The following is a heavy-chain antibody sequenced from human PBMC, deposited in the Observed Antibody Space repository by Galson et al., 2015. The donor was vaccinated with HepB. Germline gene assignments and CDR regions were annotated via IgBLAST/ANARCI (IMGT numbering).Heavy chain of an antibody. CDR1: GFTFSNAW. V-gene: IGHV3-15*07. J-gene: IGHJ6*03. CDR3: TTVLRFLEWLLSPYYYYMDV. Sequence: SLRLSCAASGFTFSNAWMNWVRQAPGKGLEWVGRIKSKTDGGTTDYAAPVKGRFTISRDDSKNTLYLQMNSLKTEDTAVYYCTTVLRFLEWLLSPYYYYMDVWGKGTTVTVSS. D-gene: IGHD3-3*01. CDR2: IKSKTDGGTT.